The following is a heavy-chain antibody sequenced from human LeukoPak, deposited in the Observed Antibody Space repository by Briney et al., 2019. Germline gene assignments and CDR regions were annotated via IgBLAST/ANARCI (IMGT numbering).Heavy chain of an antibody. J-gene: IGHJ4*02. V-gene: IGHV1-2*02. D-gene: IGHD6-19*01. CDR2: INPNSGGT. Sequence: GASVKVSCKASGYTFTGYYMHWVRQAPGQGPEWMGWINPNSGGTNYAQKFQGRVTMTRDTSISTAYMELSRLRSDDTAVYYCARDGDSSGWYSNFDYWGQGTLVTVSS. CDR1: GYTFTGYY. CDR3: ARDGDSSGWYSNFDY.